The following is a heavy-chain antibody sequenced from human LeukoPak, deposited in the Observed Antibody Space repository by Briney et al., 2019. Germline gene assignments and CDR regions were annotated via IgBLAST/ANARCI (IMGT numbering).Heavy chain of an antibody. CDR2: INAGNGNT. CDR1: GYTFTSYA. Sequence: ASVKVSCKASGYTFTSYAMHWVRQAPGQRLEWIGWINAGNGNTKYSQKFQGRVTITRDTSASTAYMELSSLRSEDTAVYFCAQKTAYDILTGYLDYWGQGTLVTVSS. CDR3: AQKTAYDILTGYLDY. J-gene: IGHJ4*02. V-gene: IGHV1-3*01. D-gene: IGHD3-9*01.